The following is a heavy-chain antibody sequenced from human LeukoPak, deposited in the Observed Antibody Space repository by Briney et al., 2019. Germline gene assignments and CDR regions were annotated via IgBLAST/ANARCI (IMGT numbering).Heavy chain of an antibody. J-gene: IGHJ4*02. CDR3: ASNLAFGGDGC. V-gene: IGHV4-34*01. CDR2: INHSGST. Sequence: SETLSLTCAVYGGSFSGYYWSWIRQPPGKGLEWIGEINHSGSTNYNPSLKSRVTISVDTSKNQFPLKLSSVTAADTAVYYCASNLAFGGDGCWGQGTLVTVSS. CDR1: GGSFSGYY. D-gene: IGHD3-16*01.